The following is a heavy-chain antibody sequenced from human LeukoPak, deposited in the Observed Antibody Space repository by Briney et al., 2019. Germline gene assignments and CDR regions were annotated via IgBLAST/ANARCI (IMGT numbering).Heavy chain of an antibody. CDR3: ARVQYSYGPHFDY. D-gene: IGHD5-18*01. J-gene: IGHJ4*02. V-gene: IGHV4-30-4*07. Sequence: PSETLSLTCAVSGGSISSGGYSWSWIRQPPGKGLEWIGYIYYSGSTYYNPSLKSRVTISVDTSKNQFSLKLSSVTAADTAVYYCARVQYSYGPHFDYWGQGTLVTVSS. CDR1: GGSISSGGYS. CDR2: IYYSGST.